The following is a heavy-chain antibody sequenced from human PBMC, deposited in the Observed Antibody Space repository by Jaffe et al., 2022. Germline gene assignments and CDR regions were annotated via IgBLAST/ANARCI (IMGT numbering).Heavy chain of an antibody. J-gene: IGHJ6*03. Sequence: QVQLQESGPGLVKPSQTLSLTCTVSGGSISSGSYYWSWIRQPAGKGLEWIGRIYTSGSTNYNPSLKSRVTISVDTSKNQFSLKLSSVTAADTAVYYCARDKDIVVVPAAMVSKNYYYYYYMDVWGKGTTVTVSS. V-gene: IGHV4-61*02. CDR2: IYTSGST. D-gene: IGHD2-2*01. CDR1: GGSISSGSYY. CDR3: ARDKDIVVVPAAMVSKNYYYYYYMDV.